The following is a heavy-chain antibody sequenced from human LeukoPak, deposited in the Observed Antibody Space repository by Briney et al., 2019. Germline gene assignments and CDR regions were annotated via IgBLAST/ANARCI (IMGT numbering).Heavy chain of an antibody. CDR3: ARPFYCSGGSCYGWFDP. CDR1: GFTFTSSA. D-gene: IGHD2-15*01. V-gene: IGHV1-2*02. Sequence: ASVKVSCKASGFTFTSSAMQWVRQARGQRLEWMGWINPNSGGTNYAQKFQGRVTMTRDTSISTAYMELSRLRSDDTAVYYCARPFYCSGGSCYGWFDPWGQGTLVTVSS. J-gene: IGHJ5*02. CDR2: INPNSGGT.